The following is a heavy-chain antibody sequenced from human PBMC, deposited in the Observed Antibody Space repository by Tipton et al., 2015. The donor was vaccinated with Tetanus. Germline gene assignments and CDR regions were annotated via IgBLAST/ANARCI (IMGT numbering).Heavy chain of an antibody. CDR3: ASLPKHWLAPRGAP. V-gene: IGHV4-4*02. J-gene: IGHJ5*02. CDR2: IYHSGRT. CDR1: GCSISSDKW. Sequence: TLSLTCAVSGCSISSDKWWRWVRQPPGKGLEWIGEIYHSGRTNYNPSLKSRVTISVDKSRTQLSLKLSSVTAADTAVYYCASLPKHWLAPRGAPWGQGTLVTVPS. D-gene: IGHD6-19*01.